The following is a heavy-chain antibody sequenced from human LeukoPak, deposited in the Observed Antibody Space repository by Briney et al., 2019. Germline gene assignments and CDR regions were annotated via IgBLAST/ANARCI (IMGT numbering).Heavy chain of an antibody. D-gene: IGHD4-23*01. CDR2: INPSGGST. V-gene: IGHV1-46*01. J-gene: IGHJ3*02. CDR3: ARDRGTTVVTPGFAFDI. Sequence: GSVKVSCKASGYTFTNFYIHWVRQAPGQGLEWMGIINPSGGSTSYAQKFQGRVTMTRDTSTSTVYMDLSSLRSEDTAVYYCARDRGTTVVTPGFAFDIWGQGTMVTVSS. CDR1: GYTFTNFY.